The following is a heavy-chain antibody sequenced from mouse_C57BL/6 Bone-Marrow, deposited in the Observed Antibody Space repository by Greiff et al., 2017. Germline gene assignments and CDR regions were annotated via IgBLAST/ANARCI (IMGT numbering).Heavy chain of an antibody. D-gene: IGHD1-1*01. CDR1: GFSLSTFGMG. Sequence: QVTLKVSGPGILQPSQTLSLTCSFSGFSLSTFGMGVGWIRQPSGKGLEWLAHIWWDDDKYYNPALKSRLTISKGTSKNQVFLKIANVDTADTATYYCARKVYYYGSSTSLFDYWGQGTTLTVSS. CDR2: IWWDDDK. J-gene: IGHJ2*01. V-gene: IGHV8-8*01. CDR3: ARKVYYYGSSTSLFDY.